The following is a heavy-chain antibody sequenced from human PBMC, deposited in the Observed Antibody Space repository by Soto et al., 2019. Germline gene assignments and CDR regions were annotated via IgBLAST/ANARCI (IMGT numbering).Heavy chain of an antibody. V-gene: IGHV3-13*01. D-gene: IGHD1-20*01. CDR3: ARLSEITGPRKTFGGGYYYYYGMDV. CDR1: GFTLSSYD. Sequence: LRLSCEASGFTLSSYDMHWVRQVTGKGLEWVSGIGTAGDTYYPGSVKGRFTISRENAKSSLYLQMNSLRAEDTAVYYCARLSEITGPRKTFGGGYYYYYGMDVWGQGTTVTVSS. CDR2: IGTAGDT. J-gene: IGHJ6*02.